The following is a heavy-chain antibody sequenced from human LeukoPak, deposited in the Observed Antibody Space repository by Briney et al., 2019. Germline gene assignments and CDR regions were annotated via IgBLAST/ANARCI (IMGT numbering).Heavy chain of an antibody. CDR1: GGSISSGGYY. J-gene: IGHJ4*02. V-gene: IGHV4-31*03. CDR2: IYYSGST. Sequence: SETLSLTCTVSGGSISSGGYYWSWLRQHPGKGLEWIGYIYYSGSTYYNPSLKSRVTISVDTSKNQFSLKLSSVTAADTAVYYCARFGYDFWSGYDPLFDYWGQGTLVTVSS. CDR3: ARFGYDFWSGYDPLFDY. D-gene: IGHD3-3*01.